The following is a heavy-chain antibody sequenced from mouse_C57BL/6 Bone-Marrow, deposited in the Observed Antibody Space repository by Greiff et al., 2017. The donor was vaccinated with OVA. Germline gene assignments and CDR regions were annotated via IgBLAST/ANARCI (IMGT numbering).Heavy chain of an antibody. Sequence: QVQLQQPGAELVKPGASVKLSCKASGYTFTSYWMHWVKQRPGQGLEWIGMIHPNSGSTNYNEKFKSKATLTVDKSSSTAYMQLSSLTSEDSAVYYCAKPYSNYALYYFDDWGQGTTLTVSS. CDR2: IHPNSGST. V-gene: IGHV1-64*01. J-gene: IGHJ2*01. CDR1: GYTFTSYW. D-gene: IGHD2-5*01. CDR3: AKPYSNYALYYFDD.